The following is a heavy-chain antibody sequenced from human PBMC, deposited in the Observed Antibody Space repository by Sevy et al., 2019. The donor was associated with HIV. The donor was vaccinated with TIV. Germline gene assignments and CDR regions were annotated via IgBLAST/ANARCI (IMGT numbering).Heavy chain of an antibody. J-gene: IGHJ6*02. CDR1: GFIFSRYW. CDR3: ARDMGYCSGGSCYTWDYYGMDV. Sequence: GGSLRLSCAASGFIFSRYWMTWVRQAPGKGLEWVANIKQDGSEKYYVDSVKGRFTISRDNAKNSLYLQMNSLGAEDTAVYYYARDMGYCSGGSCYTWDYYGMDVWGQGTTVTVSS. V-gene: IGHV3-7*03. D-gene: IGHD2-15*01. CDR2: IKQDGSEK.